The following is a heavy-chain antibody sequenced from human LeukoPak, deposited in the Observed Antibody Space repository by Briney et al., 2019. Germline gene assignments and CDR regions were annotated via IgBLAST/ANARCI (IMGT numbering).Heavy chain of an antibody. CDR3: AREKDSGYGETFGY. J-gene: IGHJ4*02. CDR2: IIPILGIA. V-gene: IGHV1-69*04. D-gene: IGHD5-12*01. Sequence: SVKVSCKASGGTFSSYAISWVRQAPGQGLEWMGRIIPILGIANYAQKSQGRVTITADKSTSTAYMELSSLRSEDTAVYYCAREKDSGYGETFGYWGQGTLVTVSS. CDR1: GGTFSSYA.